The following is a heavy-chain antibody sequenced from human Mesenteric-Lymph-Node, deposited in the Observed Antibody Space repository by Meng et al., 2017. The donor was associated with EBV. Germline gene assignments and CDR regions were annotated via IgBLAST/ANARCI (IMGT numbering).Heavy chain of an antibody. CDR3: ARGGYSGYDFDY. Sequence: HVELQESGPGLVKPSETLVLTFSGSGGSVSSGTYYWSWMRLPPGKGLEWIGHIYYSGSTNYNPSLKSRVTISLDTSKNQFSLKLTSVTAADTAVYFCARGGYSGYDFDYWGQGTLVTVSS. V-gene: IGHV4-61*01. J-gene: IGHJ4*02. CDR2: IYYSGST. D-gene: IGHD5-12*01. CDR1: GGSVSSGTYY.